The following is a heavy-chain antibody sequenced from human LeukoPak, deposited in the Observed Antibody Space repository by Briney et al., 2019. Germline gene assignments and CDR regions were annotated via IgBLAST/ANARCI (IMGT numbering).Heavy chain of an antibody. V-gene: IGHV4-31*03. CDR2: IYYSGST. CDR3: ARAVGSGSYNFDY. CDR1: SGSISSGGYY. D-gene: IGHD3-10*01. Sequence: PSHTLSLTCTVSSGSISSGGYYWSWIRENRGKGLEWIGYIYYSGSTYYNPSLKSRVTISVDTSKNQFSLKLSSVTAADTAVYYCARAVGSGSYNFDYWGQGTLVTVSS. J-gene: IGHJ4*02.